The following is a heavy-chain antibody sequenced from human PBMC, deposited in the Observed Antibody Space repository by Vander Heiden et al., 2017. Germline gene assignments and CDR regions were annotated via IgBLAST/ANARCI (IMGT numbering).Heavy chain of an antibody. CDR1: GGSIRSSSYY. CDR3: ASTQPGMVHY. D-gene: IGHD5-18*01. Sequence: QLQLQESGPGLVKPSETLSVTCTAPGGSIRSSSYYRGWIRQPPGKLLEWIGSIYSRGPTYYNPSLKSRVTISVDTSKNQFSLQLSSVTAPDTAVYYCASTQPGMVHYWGHGTLITVSS. CDR2: IYSRGPT. J-gene: IGHJ4*01. V-gene: IGHV4-39*01.